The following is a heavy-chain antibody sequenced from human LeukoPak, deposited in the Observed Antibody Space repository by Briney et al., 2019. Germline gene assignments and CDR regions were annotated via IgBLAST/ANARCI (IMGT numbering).Heavy chain of an antibody. CDR1: GGTFSSYA. J-gene: IGHJ4*02. V-gene: IGHV1-69*04. D-gene: IGHD6-13*01. CDR3: ARDRGSSWFFDY. Sequence: SVKVSCKASGGTFSSYAISWVRQAPGQGLEWMGRIIPILGIANYAQKFQGRVTMTTDTSTSTAYMELRSLRSDDTAVYYCARDRGSSWFFDYWGQGTLVTVSS. CDR2: IIPILGIA.